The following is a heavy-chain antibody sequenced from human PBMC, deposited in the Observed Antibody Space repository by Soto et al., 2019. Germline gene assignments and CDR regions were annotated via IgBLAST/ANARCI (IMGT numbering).Heavy chain of an antibody. CDR1: GGSFSGYY. J-gene: IGHJ6*02. CDR2: INHSGST. Sequence: LSLTCAVYGGSFSGYYWSWIRQPPGKGLEWIGEINHSGSTNYNPSLKSRVTISVDTSKNQFSLKLSSVTAADTAVYYCARGPTRGLRYFDWFSYYGMDVWGQGTTVTVSS. D-gene: IGHD3-9*01. CDR3: ARGPTRGLRYFDWFSYYGMDV. V-gene: IGHV4-34*01.